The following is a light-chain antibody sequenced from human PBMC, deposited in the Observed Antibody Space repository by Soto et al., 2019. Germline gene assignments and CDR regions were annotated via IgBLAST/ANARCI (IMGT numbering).Light chain of an antibody. CDR3: AAWDNSLNGVV. V-gene: IGLV1-44*01. Sequence: QSVLTQPPSASGTPGQRVTISCSGSSSNIGSNTVNWYQQLPGTAPKLLIYRNIHRPSGVPDRFSGSKSGTSASLALTGLQSEDEADYFCAAWDNSLNGVVFGGGTKLTVL. CDR1: SSNIGSNT. CDR2: RNI. J-gene: IGLJ2*01.